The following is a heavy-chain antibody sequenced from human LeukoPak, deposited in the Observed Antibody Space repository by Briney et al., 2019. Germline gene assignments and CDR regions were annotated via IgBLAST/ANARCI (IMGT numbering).Heavy chain of an antibody. CDR3: ARLSAYYYGSFFYYYMDV. D-gene: IGHD3-10*01. Sequence: GGSLRLSCAASGFTFSSYSMNWVRQAPGKGLEWVSYISSSSSTIYYADSVKGRFTISRDNAKNSVYLHMNSLRAEDTALYYCARLSAYYYGSFFYYYMDVWGKGTTVTVSS. V-gene: IGHV3-48*04. J-gene: IGHJ6*03. CDR1: GFTFSSYS. CDR2: ISSSSSTI.